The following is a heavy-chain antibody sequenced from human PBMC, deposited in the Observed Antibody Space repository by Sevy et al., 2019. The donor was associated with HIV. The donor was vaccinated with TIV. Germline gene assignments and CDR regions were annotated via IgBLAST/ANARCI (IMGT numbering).Heavy chain of an antibody. CDR1: GFTFSDHY. CDR2: TRNKANSYTT. D-gene: IGHD3-16*01. Sequence: GGSLRLSCAASGFTFSDHYMDWVRQAPGEGLEWVGRTRNKANSYTTEYAASVKGRFTISRDDSKNSLYLQMNSLKTEDTAVYYCARDLGSAFDIWGQGTMVTVSS. CDR3: ARDLGSAFDI. J-gene: IGHJ3*02. V-gene: IGHV3-72*01.